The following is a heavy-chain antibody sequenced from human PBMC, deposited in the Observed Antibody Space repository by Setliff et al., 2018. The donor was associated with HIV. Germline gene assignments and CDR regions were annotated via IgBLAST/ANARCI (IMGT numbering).Heavy chain of an antibody. CDR3: ARGIAATLDH. CDR1: GDTFTSFA. J-gene: IGHJ4*02. Sequence: SVKVSCKGSGDTFTSFAINWVRQAPGQGLEWLGRIIPVFGTANYAQKFQARVTITVDKSTNTAYMALSSLRHDDTAIYYCARGIAATLDHWGQGTLVTVSS. D-gene: IGHD6-13*01. V-gene: IGHV1-69*06. CDR2: IIPVFGTA.